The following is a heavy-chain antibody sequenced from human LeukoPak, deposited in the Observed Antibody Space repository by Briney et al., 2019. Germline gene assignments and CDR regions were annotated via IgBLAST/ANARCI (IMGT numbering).Heavy chain of an antibody. V-gene: IGHV3-33*06. Sequence: PGRSLRLSCAASGFTFSGYGMHGVRQPPGKGLEGVAIIWYDGSNKYYADSVRGRFTISRDNSKNTLYLQMNSLRAEDTAVYYCAKASVGATTSYYYYYGMDVWGQGTTVTVSS. J-gene: IGHJ6*02. D-gene: IGHD1-26*01. CDR1: GFTFSGYG. CDR3: AKASVGATTSYYYYYGMDV. CDR2: IWYDGSNK.